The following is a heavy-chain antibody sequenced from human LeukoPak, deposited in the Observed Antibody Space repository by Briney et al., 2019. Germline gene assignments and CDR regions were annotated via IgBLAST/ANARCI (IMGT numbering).Heavy chain of an antibody. V-gene: IGHV4-59*08. Sequence: SETLSLTCTVSGGSISSYYWSWIRQPPGKGLEWIGYIYYSGSTNYSPSLKSRVTISVDTSKNQFSLKLSSVTAADTAVYYCARPYDFWSGYHAWGQGTLVTVSS. CDR1: GGSISSYY. D-gene: IGHD3-3*01. J-gene: IGHJ4*02. CDR3: ARPYDFWSGYHA. CDR2: IYYSGST.